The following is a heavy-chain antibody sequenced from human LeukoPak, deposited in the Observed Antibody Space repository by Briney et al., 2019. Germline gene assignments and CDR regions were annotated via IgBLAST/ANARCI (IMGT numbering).Heavy chain of an antibody. Sequence: GESLKISCKGSGYSFATYWIAWVRQMPGKGLEWMGIIYPGDSDTRYSPSFQGQVTISADKSIRTAYLQWSSLKASDTAMYYCARLDASSWPSYGMDAWGPGTPVTVSS. CDR3: ARLDASSWPSYGMDA. V-gene: IGHV5-51*01. J-gene: IGHJ6*02. D-gene: IGHD6-13*01. CDR2: IYPGDSDT. CDR1: GYSFATYW.